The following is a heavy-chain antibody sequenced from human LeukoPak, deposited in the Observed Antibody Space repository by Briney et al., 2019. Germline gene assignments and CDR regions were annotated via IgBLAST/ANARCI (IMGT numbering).Heavy chain of an antibody. V-gene: IGHV3-23*01. CDR1: GFTFSSYA. D-gene: IGHD6-6*01. CDR2: ISGSGGST. J-gene: IGHJ5*02. Sequence: PGRSLRLSCAASGFTFSSYAMSWVRQAPGKGLGWVSVISGSGGSTYYADSGKGRFTISRDNSKNQLYLQMNSLRAEDTAVYYCAKPLVVAARVYWFDPWGQGTLVTVSS. CDR3: AKPLVVAARVYWFDP.